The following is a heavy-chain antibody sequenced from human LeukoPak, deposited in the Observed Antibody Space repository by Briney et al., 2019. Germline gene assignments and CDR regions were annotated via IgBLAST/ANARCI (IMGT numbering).Heavy chain of an antibody. CDR1: GFTFSSYT. D-gene: IGHD3-22*01. CDR2: ISSRSSTI. V-gene: IGHV3-48*02. J-gene: IGHJ4*02. CDR3: AREDYYDSSGYAY. Sequence: GGSLRLSCAASGFTFSSYTMNWVRQAPGKGLEWVSYISSRSSTIYYADSVKGRFAISRDNAKNSLYLQMNSLRDEDTAVYYCAREDYYDSSGYAYWGQGTLVTVSS.